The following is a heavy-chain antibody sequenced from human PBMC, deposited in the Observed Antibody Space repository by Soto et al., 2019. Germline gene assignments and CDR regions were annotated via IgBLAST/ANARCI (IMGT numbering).Heavy chain of an antibody. Sequence: SETLSLTCAVSGGSISSGGYSWSWIRQPPGKGLEWIGYTYHSGSTYYNPSLKSRVTISVDRSKNQFSLKLSSVTAADTAVYYCARGPPFLPWGQGTLVTVPQ. J-gene: IGHJ5*02. CDR1: GGSISSGGYS. V-gene: IGHV4-30-2*01. CDR2: TYHSGST. CDR3: ARGPPFLP. D-gene: IGHD3-3*02.